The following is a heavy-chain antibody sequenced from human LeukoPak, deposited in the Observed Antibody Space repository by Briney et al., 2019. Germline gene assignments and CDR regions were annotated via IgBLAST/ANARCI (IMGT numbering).Heavy chain of an antibody. Sequence: ASVKVSCKVSGYTLTELSMHWVRQSPGNGLEGRGGFDPEDGETIYAQKFQGRVTMTEDTSTDTAYMELSSLRSEDTAVYYCATTDIAVAGTSREPLYYYYYYMDVWGKGTTVTVSS. CDR1: GYTLTELS. CDR2: FDPEDGET. V-gene: IGHV1-24*01. J-gene: IGHJ6*03. D-gene: IGHD6-19*01. CDR3: ATTDIAVAGTSREPLYYYYYYMDV.